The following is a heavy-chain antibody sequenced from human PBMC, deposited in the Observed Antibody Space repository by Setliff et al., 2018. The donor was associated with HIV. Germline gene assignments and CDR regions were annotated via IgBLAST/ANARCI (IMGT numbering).Heavy chain of an antibody. D-gene: IGHD3-16*01. Sequence: PGGSLRLSCVGSGFTFKTYSMNWVRQAPGKGLEWLSYIKTDGGTTYDADSVEGRFTISRDNAKNSLCLQMDNLTVDDTAVYFCARGRCSDAACFFDYWGQGTLVTVSS. J-gene: IGHJ4*02. CDR3: ARGRCSDAACFFDY. V-gene: IGHV3-48*01. CDR1: GFTFKTYS. CDR2: IKTDGGTT.